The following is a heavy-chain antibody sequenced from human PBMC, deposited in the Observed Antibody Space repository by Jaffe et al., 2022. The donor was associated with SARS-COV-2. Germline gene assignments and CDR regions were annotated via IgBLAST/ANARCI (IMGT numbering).Heavy chain of an antibody. CDR1: GGSISSSSYY. D-gene: IGHD2-21*02. V-gene: IGHV4-39*01. CDR2: IYYSGST. Sequence: QLQLQESGPGLVKPSETLSLTCTVSGGSISSSSYYWGWIRQPPGKGLEWIGSIYYSGSTYYNPSLKSRVTISVDTSKNQFSLKLSSVTAADTAVYYCARQPYCGGDCYYWFDPWGQGTLVTVSS. CDR3: ARQPYCGGDCYYWFDP. J-gene: IGHJ5*02.